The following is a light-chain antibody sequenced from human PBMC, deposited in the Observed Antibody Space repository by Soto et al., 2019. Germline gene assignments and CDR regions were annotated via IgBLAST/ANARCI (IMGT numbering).Light chain of an antibody. V-gene: IGKV3-11*01. J-gene: IGKJ4*01. CDR3: QQRSSWPLLT. CDR2: DAS. CDR1: QEISSY. Sequence: EIVLTQSPASLSLSPGERASLSCRASQEISSYLAWYQQKPGQAPRLLIFDASSRATGIPARFSGSGSGSDFTLTIASLEPEDFAVYYCQQRSSWPLLTFGRGTKVEMK.